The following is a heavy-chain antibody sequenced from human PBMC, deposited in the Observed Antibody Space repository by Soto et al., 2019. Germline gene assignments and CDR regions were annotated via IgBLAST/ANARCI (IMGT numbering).Heavy chain of an antibody. V-gene: IGHV1-18*01. CDR3: ARGSAYSTPWIFDS. Sequence: QVQLLQSGAEVKKPGASVRVSCKTSGYTFTRYGVSWVRQAPGQGLEWMGWISGYNGNTKEAHKFEGRVILTTDTAANTAHMELRRLTSNDTAVYYCARGSAYSTPWIFDSWGQGTLVTVSS. CDR2: ISGYNGNT. CDR1: GYTFTRYG. D-gene: IGHD2-8*01. J-gene: IGHJ4*02.